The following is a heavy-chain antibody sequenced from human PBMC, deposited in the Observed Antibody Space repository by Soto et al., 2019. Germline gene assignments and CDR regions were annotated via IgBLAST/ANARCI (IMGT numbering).Heavy chain of an antibody. CDR2: IYYSGTT. V-gene: IGHV4-39*01. D-gene: IGHD5-12*01. Sequence: PSETLSLTCTVSGGSIKVGGYYWGWIRQPPGKGLEWVATIYYSGTTYYNPSLKSRLTISLDTSRNQFSLDPTSVTAADTAVYYCARLAYSHYSTWGQGTLVTVSS. CDR1: GGSIKVGGYY. CDR3: ARLAYSHYST. J-gene: IGHJ4*02.